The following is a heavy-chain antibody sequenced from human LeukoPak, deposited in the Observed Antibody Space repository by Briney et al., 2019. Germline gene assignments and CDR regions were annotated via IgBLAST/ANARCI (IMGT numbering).Heavy chain of an antibody. D-gene: IGHD4-23*01. V-gene: IGHV1-18*01. CDR1: GYTFTTYD. J-gene: IGHJ2*01. CDR2: ISAYNGNT. Sequence: ASVKVSCKASGYTFTTYDINWVRQATGQGLEWMGWISAYNGNTNYAQKLQGRVTMTTDTSTSTAYMELRSLRSDDTAVYYCARSTYGGNPRPHYWYFDLWGRGTLVTVSS. CDR3: ARSTYGGNPRPHYWYFDL.